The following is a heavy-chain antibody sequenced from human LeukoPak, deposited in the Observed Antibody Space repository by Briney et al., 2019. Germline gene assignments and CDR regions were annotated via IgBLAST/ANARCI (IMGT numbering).Heavy chain of an antibody. CDR2: IIPILGIA. CDR1: GGTFSSYT. CDR3: ATPYDFWSGYYPY. D-gene: IGHD3-3*01. Sequence: SVKVSCKASGGTFSSYTISWVRQAPGQGLEWMGRIIPILGIANYAQKFQGRVTITADESTSTAYMELSSLRSEDTAVYYCATPYDFWSGYYPYWGQGTLVTVSS. J-gene: IGHJ4*02. V-gene: IGHV1-69*02.